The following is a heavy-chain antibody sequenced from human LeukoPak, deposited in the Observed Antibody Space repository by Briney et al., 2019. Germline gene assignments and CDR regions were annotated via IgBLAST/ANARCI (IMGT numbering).Heavy chain of an antibody. D-gene: IGHD3-22*01. CDR2: ISSSSSYI. J-gene: IGHJ3*02. CDR1: GFTFSSYS. Sequence: PGGSLRLSCAASGFTFSSYSMNWVRQAPGKGLEWVSSISSSSSYIYYADSVKGRFTISRDNAKNSLYLQMNSVRAEDTAVYYCARAWDYYDSSGYYYDAFDIWGQGTMVTVSS. CDR3: ARAWDYYDSSGYYYDAFDI. V-gene: IGHV3-21*01.